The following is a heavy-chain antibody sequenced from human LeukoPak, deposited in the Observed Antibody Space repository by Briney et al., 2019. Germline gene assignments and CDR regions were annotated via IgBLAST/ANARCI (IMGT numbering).Heavy chain of an antibody. D-gene: IGHD2-2*01. V-gene: IGHV3-33*08. CDR3: AREGCSSTSCYFDYYYGMDV. Sequence: GGSLRLSCAASGFTVSSNYMSWVRQAPGKGLEWVAVIWYDGSNKYYADSVKGRFTISRDNSKNTLYLQMNSLRAEDTAVYYCAREGCSSTSCYFDYYYGMDVWGQGTTVTVSS. J-gene: IGHJ6*02. CDR1: GFTVSSNY. CDR2: IWYDGSNK.